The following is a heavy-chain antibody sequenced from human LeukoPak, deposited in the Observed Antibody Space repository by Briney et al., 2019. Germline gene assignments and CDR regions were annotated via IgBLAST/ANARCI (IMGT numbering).Heavy chain of an antibody. V-gene: IGHV1-2*02. Sequence: ASVKVSCKASGYTFTGYYMHWVRQAPGQGLEWMGWINPNSGGTNYAQKFQGRVTMTRDTSISTAYMELNRLRSDDTAVYYCIYSSSSNYFQHWGQGTLVTVSS. D-gene: IGHD6-6*01. CDR2: INPNSGGT. CDR3: IYSSSSNYFQH. CDR1: GYTFTGYY. J-gene: IGHJ1*01.